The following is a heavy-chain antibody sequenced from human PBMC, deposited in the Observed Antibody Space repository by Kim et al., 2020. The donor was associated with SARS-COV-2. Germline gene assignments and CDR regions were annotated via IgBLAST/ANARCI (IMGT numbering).Heavy chain of an antibody. J-gene: IGHJ4*02. CDR3: ARGKQLVYY. Sequence: GSTNYNPSLKSRVTISVDTSKNQFSLKLSSVTAADTAVYYCARGKQLVYYWGQGTLVTVSS. D-gene: IGHD6-6*01. CDR2: GST. V-gene: IGHV4-59*09.